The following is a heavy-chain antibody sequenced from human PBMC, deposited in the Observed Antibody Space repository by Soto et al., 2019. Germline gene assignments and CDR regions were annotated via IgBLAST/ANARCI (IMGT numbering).Heavy chain of an antibody. D-gene: IGHD6-6*01. V-gene: IGHV4-39*01. CDR1: GGAISSSSYH. J-gene: IGHJ4*02. Sequence: SETLSLTCTVPGGAISSSSYHWVWTRQPPGKGLEWIGQTYYSGSTHYSPSLESRVTISVDMSKNEFSLKLTSVTAADTAVYYCARRIIGSSNFDNCGQGTLVTVSS. CDR3: ARRIIGSSNFDN. CDR2: TYYSGST.